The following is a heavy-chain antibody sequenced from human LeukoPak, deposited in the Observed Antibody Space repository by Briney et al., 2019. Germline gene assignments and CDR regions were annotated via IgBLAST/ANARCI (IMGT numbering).Heavy chain of an antibody. J-gene: IGHJ4*02. Sequence: GSLKLSRGAPWITGGSPQKHWVRQSSGPGLVWVSYVNTDGTTTTYADSVKGRFASSRDNAKNMVYLQMSSLRAEDTAVYYCVRDAPQSQFDYWGRGALVTVSS. CDR3: VRDAPQSQFDY. D-gene: IGHD4-11*01. CDR2: VNTDGTTT. V-gene: IGHV3-74*03. CDR1: WITGGSPQ.